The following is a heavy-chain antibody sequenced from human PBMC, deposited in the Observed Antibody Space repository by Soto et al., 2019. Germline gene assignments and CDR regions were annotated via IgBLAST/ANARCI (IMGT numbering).Heavy chain of an antibody. CDR1: GFSFSSYS. CDR3: ARVLGQQLYN. Sequence: GGSLRLSCAASGFSFSSYSMNWVRQAPGKGLEWVSYISSSSSTMYYTDSVKGRFTISRDNAXXXXYXXXXXLRDEDXAVYYCARVLGQQLYNWGQGTLVTVSS. CDR2: ISSSSSTM. J-gene: IGHJ4*02. V-gene: IGHV3-48*02. D-gene: IGHD6-13*01.